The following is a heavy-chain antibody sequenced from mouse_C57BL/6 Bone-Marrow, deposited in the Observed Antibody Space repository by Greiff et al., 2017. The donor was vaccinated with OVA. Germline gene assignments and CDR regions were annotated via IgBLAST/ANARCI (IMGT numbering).Heavy chain of an antibody. Sequence: EVNLVESGEGLVKPGGSLKLSCAASGFTFSSYAMSWVRQTPEKRLEWVAYISSGGDYIYYADTVKGRFTISRDNARNTLYLQMSSLKSEDTAMYYCTRAGSITTVVARSPYYFDYWGQGTTLTVSS. CDR2: ISSGGDYI. CDR1: GFTFSSYA. J-gene: IGHJ2*01. CDR3: TRAGSITTVVARSPYYFDY. D-gene: IGHD1-1*01. V-gene: IGHV5-9-1*02.